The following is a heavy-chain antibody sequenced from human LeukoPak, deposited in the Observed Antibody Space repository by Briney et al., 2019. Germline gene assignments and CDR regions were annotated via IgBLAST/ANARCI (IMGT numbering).Heavy chain of an antibody. CDR1: GFTFSSYG. Sequence: PGGSLRLSCAASGFTFSSYGVHWVRQAPGKGLEWVAVISYDGSNKYYADSVKGRFTISRDNSKNTLYLQMNSLRAEDTAVYYCWGHENAYWGQGTLVTVSS. CDR2: ISYDGSNK. J-gene: IGHJ4*02. V-gene: IGHV3-30*03. CDR3: WGHENAY. D-gene: IGHD3-16*01.